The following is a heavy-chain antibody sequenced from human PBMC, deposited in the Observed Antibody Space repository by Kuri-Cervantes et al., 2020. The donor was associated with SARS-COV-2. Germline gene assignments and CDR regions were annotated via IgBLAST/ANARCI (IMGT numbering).Heavy chain of an antibody. D-gene: IGHD6-6*01. J-gene: IGHJ6*03. V-gene: IGHV4-59*11. CDR2: IYYSGST. CDR1: GGSISSHY. Sequence: SETLSLTCTVSGGSISSHYWSWIRQLPGKGLEWIGYIYYSGSTNYNPSLKSRVTISVDTSKNQFSLKLSSVTAADTAVYYCARGRTVLIAARLRYYYYMDVWGKGTTVTVSS. CDR3: ARGRTVLIAARLRYYYYMDV.